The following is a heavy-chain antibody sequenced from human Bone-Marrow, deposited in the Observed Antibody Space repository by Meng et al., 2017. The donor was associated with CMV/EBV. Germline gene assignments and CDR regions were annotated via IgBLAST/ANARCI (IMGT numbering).Heavy chain of an antibody. CDR1: GGSISSGSYY. V-gene: IGHV4-31*03. J-gene: IGHJ5*02. Sequence: SETLSLTCTVSGGSISSGSYYWSWIRQLPGRGLEWIGYIYYSGSTYYNPSLKSRVTISVDTSKNQFSLNLTSVTAADTAIYYCARDYDNTGYWFDPWGQGTLVTVSS. CDR2: IYYSGST. CDR3: ARDYDNTGYWFDP. D-gene: IGHD3-22*01.